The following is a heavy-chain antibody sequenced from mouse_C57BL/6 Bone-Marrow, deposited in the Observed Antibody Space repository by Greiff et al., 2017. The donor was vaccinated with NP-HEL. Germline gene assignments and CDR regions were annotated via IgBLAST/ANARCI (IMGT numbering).Heavy chain of an antibody. Sequence: EVKLVESGGGLVQPGGSLKLSCAASGFTFSDYYMYWVRQTPEKRLEWVAYISNGGGSTYYPDTVKGRFTISRANAKNTLYLQMSRLKSEDTAMYYCARHATLDYWGQGTTLTVSS. CDR2: ISNGGGST. CDR3: ARHATLDY. CDR1: GFTFSDYY. D-gene: IGHD1-1*01. J-gene: IGHJ2*01. V-gene: IGHV5-12*01.